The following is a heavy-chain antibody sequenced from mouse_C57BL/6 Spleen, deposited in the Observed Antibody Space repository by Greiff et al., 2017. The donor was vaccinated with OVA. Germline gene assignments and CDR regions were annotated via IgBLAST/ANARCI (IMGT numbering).Heavy chain of an antibody. CDR1: GYTFTSYW. Sequence: QVQLQQSGPELVKPGASVKLSCKASGYTFTSYWMHWVKQRPGQGLEWIGMIHPNSGSTNYNEKFKSKATLTVDKSSSTAYMKLSSLTSEDSAVYYCAREGDRGRGDYWGQGTTLTVSS. CDR3: AREGDRGRGDY. D-gene: IGHD2-14*01. J-gene: IGHJ2*01. CDR2: IHPNSGST. V-gene: IGHV1-64*01.